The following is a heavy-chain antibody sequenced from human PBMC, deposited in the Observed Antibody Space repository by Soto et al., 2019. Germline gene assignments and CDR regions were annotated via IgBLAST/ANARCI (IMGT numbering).Heavy chain of an antibody. J-gene: IGHJ4*02. V-gene: IGHV3-15*07. CDR2: IKSKTDGGTK. CDR1: GFTFKNAW. CDR3: TTDSPGYCSGGSCYDIDY. Sequence: PGGSLRLSCAASGFTFKNAWMNWVRQAPGKGLEWVGRIKSKTDGGTKDYAAPVKGRFTISRDDSKNTLYLQMNSLKTEDTAVYYCTTDSPGYCSGGSCYDIDYWGQGTLVTVSS. D-gene: IGHD2-15*01.